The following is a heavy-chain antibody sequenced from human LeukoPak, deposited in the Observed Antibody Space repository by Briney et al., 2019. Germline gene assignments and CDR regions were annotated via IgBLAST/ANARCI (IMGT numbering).Heavy chain of an antibody. V-gene: IGHV4-38-2*02. CDR1: GYSISSPYY. CDR3: ARRYYDILTGYYLFDY. D-gene: IGHD3-9*01. CDR2: IYSSGST. J-gene: IGHJ4*02. Sequence: PSETLSLTCTVSGYSISSPYYWGWIRQPPGKGLEWIGGIYSSGSTYYNPSLKSRLTISLDASKSQFSLKLNSVIAADTAVYYCARRYYDILTGYYLFDYWGQGTLVTVSS.